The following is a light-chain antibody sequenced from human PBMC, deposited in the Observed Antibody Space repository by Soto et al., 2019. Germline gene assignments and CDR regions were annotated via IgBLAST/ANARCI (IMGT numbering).Light chain of an antibody. J-gene: IGKJ4*01. Sequence: EIVLTQSPGTLSLSPGERATLSCRASQSVSSYLAWYQQKPGQAPRLLIYDASNRATGIPARFSGSESGTDFTLKISSVEHEDFAVYYCQQRSNWPPGLTFGGGTKVDIK. CDR1: QSVSSY. CDR2: DAS. V-gene: IGKV3-11*01. CDR3: QQRSNWPPGLT.